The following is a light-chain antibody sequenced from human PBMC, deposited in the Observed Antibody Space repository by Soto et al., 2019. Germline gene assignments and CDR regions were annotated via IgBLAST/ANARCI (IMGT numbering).Light chain of an antibody. CDR3: QQYNNWPPGT. CDR2: GAS. J-gene: IGKJ4*01. Sequence: EIVMTQSPATLSVSPGERATLSCRASQSVRSNLAWYHQKPGQAPRLLIYGASTRATGIPARFSGSGSGTEFTLTISSLQSEDFAVYYCQQYNNWPPGTFGGGTKVDIK. CDR1: QSVRSN. V-gene: IGKV3-15*01.